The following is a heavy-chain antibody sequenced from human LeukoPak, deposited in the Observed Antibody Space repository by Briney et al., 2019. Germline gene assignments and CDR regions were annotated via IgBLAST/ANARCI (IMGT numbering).Heavy chain of an antibody. D-gene: IGHD6-13*01. CDR1: GFTFSRNS. Sequence: GGSLRLSCAASGFTFSRNSMHWVRQATGKGLEWVSAIGTAGDTYYPGSVKGRFTISRENAKNSLYLQMNSLRAGDTAVYYCARGREQLIDYWGQGTLVTVSS. V-gene: IGHV3-13*01. CDR3: ARGREQLIDY. CDR2: IGTAGDT. J-gene: IGHJ4*02.